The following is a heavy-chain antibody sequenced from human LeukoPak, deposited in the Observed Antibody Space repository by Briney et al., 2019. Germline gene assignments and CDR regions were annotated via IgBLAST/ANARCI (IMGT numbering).Heavy chain of an antibody. V-gene: IGHV4-31*03. CDR1: GGSISSGGYY. Sequence: PSQTLSLTCTVSGGSISSGGYYWSRIRQHPGKGLECIGYIYYSGSTYYNPSLKSRVTISVDTSKNQFSLKLSSVTAADTAVYYCASLVGPSPFFDYWGQGTLVTVSS. CDR3: ASLVGPSPFFDY. D-gene: IGHD2-2*01. CDR2: IYYSGST. J-gene: IGHJ4*02.